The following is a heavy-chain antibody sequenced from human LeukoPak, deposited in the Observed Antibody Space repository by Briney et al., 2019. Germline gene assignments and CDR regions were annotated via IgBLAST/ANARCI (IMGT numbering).Heavy chain of an antibody. Sequence: PGRSLRLSCAASGFTFSSYAMHWVRQAPGKGLEWVAVISYDGSNKYYADSVKGRFTISRDNSKNTLYLQMNSLRAEDTAVYYCARALVADSPLDYWGQGTLVTVSS. CDR3: ARALVADSPLDY. CDR2: ISYDGSNK. CDR1: GFTFSSYA. D-gene: IGHD5-12*01. J-gene: IGHJ4*02. V-gene: IGHV3-30*04.